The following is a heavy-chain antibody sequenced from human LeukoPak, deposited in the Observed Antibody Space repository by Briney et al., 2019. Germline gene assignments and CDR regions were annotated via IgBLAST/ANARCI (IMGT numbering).Heavy chain of an antibody. D-gene: IGHD1-26*01. Sequence: PGGSLRLSCTASGLSFSNYAMTWVRQAPGKGLEWASVISASGTDTYYADSVKGRFTISRDNSQNTLYLHMNSLRAEDTAVYYCAKDQSAAVGQLYYWGQGAVVTASS. CDR3: AKDQSAAVGQLYY. V-gene: IGHV3-23*01. J-gene: IGHJ4*02. CDR1: GLSFSNYA. CDR2: ISASGTDT.